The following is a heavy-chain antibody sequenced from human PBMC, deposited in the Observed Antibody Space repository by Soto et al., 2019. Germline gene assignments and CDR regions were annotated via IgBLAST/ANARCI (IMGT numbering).Heavy chain of an antibody. V-gene: IGHV1-3*01. CDR2: INAGNGNT. D-gene: IGHD6-19*01. CDR3: ARAVAVPADFDY. J-gene: IGHJ4*02. Sequence: VKVSCKASGYTFTGYAMHWVRQAPGQRLEWMGWINAGNGNTKYSQKFQGRVTITRDTSASTAYMELSSLRSEDTAVYFCARAVAVPADFDYWGQGTLVTVSS. CDR1: GYTFTGYA.